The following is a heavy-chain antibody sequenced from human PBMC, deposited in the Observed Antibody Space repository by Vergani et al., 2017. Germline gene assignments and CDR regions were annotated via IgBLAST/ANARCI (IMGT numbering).Heavy chain of an antibody. J-gene: IGHJ4*02. CDR1: GFTFSNAW. Sequence: EVQLVESGGGLVKPGGSLRLSCAASGFTFSNAWMSWVRQAPGKGLEWVGRIKSKTDGGTTDYAAPVKGRFTISRDDSKNTLYLQMNSLKTEDTAVYYCAREKEGSGSYYLDYWGQGTLVTVSS. V-gene: IGHV3-15*01. D-gene: IGHD3-10*01. CDR3: AREKEGSGSYYLDY. CDR2: IKSKTDGGTT.